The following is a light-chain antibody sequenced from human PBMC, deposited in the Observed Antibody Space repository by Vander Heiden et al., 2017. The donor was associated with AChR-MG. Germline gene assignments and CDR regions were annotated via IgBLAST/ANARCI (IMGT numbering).Light chain of an antibody. V-gene: IGLV2-14*03. CDR1: RRDVGGYNY. CDR3: SSYTSSSTPWV. Sequence: QSALTQPASVSGSPGQSITISCTGTRRDVGGYNYVSWYQQHPGKAPKLMIYDVSNRPSGVSNRCSGSKSGNTASLTISGLQAEDEADYYCSSYTSSSTPWVFGGGTKLTVL. J-gene: IGLJ3*02. CDR2: DVS.